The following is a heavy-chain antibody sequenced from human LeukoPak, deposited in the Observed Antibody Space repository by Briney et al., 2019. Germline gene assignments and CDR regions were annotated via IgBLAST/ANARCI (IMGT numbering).Heavy chain of an antibody. Sequence: PGGSLRLSCAASGFSFSSHGMSWVRQAPWKGPEWVSSISSGSDYTFYADSVKGRFTISRDNSKNTLYLQMSSLRAEDTAVYYCARDPSNSRKWTPFDYWGQGPLVTVSS. J-gene: IGHJ4*02. V-gene: IGHV3-23*01. CDR3: ARDPSNSRKWTPFDY. CDR1: GFSFSSHG. CDR2: ISSGSDYT. D-gene: IGHD4-23*01.